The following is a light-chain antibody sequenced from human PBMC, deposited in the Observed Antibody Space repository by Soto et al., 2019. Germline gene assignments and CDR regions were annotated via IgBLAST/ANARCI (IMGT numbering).Light chain of an antibody. J-gene: IGKJ2*01. CDR2: VAS. V-gene: IGKV1-33*01. CDR3: QQYDTLPYT. Sequence: EIQMTQSPSSLSASVGDRVTITCQASHDISRYLNWYQQKPGKAPKLLISVASNLETGVPSRFSGSGSGTDFSFTISSLQPEDIATYYCQQYDTLPYTFGQGTKLEIK. CDR1: HDISRY.